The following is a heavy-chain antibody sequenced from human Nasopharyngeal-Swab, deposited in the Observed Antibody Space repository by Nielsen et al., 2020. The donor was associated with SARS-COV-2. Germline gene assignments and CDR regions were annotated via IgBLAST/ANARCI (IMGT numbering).Heavy chain of an antibody. CDR1: GFTLGDYY. J-gene: IGHJ6*02. V-gene: IGHV3-21*01. D-gene: IGHD5-12*01. Sequence: GGSLRLSCVASGFTLGDYYMNWVRQAPGKGLEWVSSISTSSSYLYYADSVKGRFTISRDNPKNSLYLQMNSLRAEDTAVYYCARGRGGGYDPWGYYYYDMDVWGHGTTVTVSS. CDR3: ARGRGGGYDPWGYYYYDMDV. CDR2: ISTSSSYL.